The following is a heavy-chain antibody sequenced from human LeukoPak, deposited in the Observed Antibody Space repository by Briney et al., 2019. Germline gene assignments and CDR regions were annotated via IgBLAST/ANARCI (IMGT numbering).Heavy chain of an antibody. Sequence: GGSLRLSCAASGFTFSSYSMNWVRQAPGKGLEWVSVIYSGGSTYYADSVKGRFTISRDNSKNTLYLQMNSLRAEDTAVYYCARDIPSGSPNWGQGTLVTVSS. V-gene: IGHV3-66*01. CDR1: GFTFSSYS. CDR2: IYSGGST. J-gene: IGHJ4*02. CDR3: ARDIPSGSPN. D-gene: IGHD3-10*01.